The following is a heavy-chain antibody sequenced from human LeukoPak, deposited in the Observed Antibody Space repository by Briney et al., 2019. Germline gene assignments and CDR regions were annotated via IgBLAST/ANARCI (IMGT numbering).Heavy chain of an antibody. CDR1: GFTFSSYS. J-gene: IGHJ5*02. V-gene: IGHV3-48*04. Sequence: PGGSLRLSCAASGFTFSSYSMNWVRQAPGKGLEWVSSISSSSSTIYYADSVKGRFTISRDNAKNSLYLQMNSLRAEDTAVYYCARDPLLWFGELLTWGQGTLVTVSS. CDR3: ARDPLLWFGELLT. CDR2: ISSSSSTI. D-gene: IGHD3-10*01.